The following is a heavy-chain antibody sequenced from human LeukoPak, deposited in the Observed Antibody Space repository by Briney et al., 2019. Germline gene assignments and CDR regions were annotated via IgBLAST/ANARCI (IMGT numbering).Heavy chain of an antibody. CDR3: ARSLLVYDSSGYYVDAFDI. Sequence: PGGSLRLSCAASGFTFSSYSMNWVRQAPGKGLEWVSSISSSSSYIYYADSVKGRFTISRDNAKNSLYLQMNSLRAEDTAVYYCARSLLVYDSSGYYVDAFDIWGQGTMVTVS. V-gene: IGHV3-21*01. D-gene: IGHD3-22*01. J-gene: IGHJ3*02. CDR2: ISSSSSYI. CDR1: GFTFSSYS.